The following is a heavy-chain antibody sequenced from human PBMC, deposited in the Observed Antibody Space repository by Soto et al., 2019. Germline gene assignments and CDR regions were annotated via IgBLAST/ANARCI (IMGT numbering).Heavy chain of an antibody. Sequence: EVQLVESGGGLVKPGGSLRLSCAASGFTFSSYNMNWVRQAPGKGLEWVSSISSSSSYIYYADSVKGRFTISRDNAKNSLYLQMNSLRAEDTAVYYCASDRSTTTVTPYYFDYWGQGTLVTVSS. J-gene: IGHJ4*02. CDR1: GFTFSSYN. CDR2: ISSSSSYI. CDR3: ASDRSTTTVTPYYFDY. D-gene: IGHD4-17*01. V-gene: IGHV3-21*01.